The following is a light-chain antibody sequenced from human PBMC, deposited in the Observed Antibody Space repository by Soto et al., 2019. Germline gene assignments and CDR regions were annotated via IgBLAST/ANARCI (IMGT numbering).Light chain of an antibody. Sequence: QSALTQPPSVSGSPGQSVTISCTGTWSDVGIYDLVSWYQQPPGTAPKLLIYQVSYRPSGVPDRFSGSKSGNTASLTISGLQAEDEADYYCSLKTNSVTWVFGGGPKLTVL. V-gene: IGLV2-18*01. CDR2: QVS. J-gene: IGLJ3*02. CDR3: SLKTNSVTWV. CDR1: WSDVGIYDL.